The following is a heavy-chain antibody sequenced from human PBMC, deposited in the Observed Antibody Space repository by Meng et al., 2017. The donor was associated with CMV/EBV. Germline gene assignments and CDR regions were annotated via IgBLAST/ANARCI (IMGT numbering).Heavy chain of an antibody. CDR3: AKGLADFDY. J-gene: IGHJ4*02. CDR1: GFTFRISG. CDR2: MTGSGGAT. D-gene: IGHD3-16*01. V-gene: IGHV3-23*01. Sequence: LRLSCVDSGFTFRISGMSWVRQAPGEGLEWVSSMTGSGGATYYADSVRGRFTISRDNSRNTVFLQMSSLRAEDTAIYYCAKGLADFDYWGQGALVTVSS.